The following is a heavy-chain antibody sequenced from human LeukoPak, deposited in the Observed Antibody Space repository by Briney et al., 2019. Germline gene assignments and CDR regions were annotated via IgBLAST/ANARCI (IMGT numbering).Heavy chain of an antibody. J-gene: IGHJ5*02. CDR3: ARGADYGDLNWFDP. D-gene: IGHD4-17*01. Sequence: GGSLRLSCAASGFTFSSYGMHWVRQAPGKGLEWVAVIWCDGSNKYYADSVKGRFTISRDNSKNTLYLQMNSLRAEDTAVYYCARGADYGDLNWFDPWGQGTLVTVSS. V-gene: IGHV3-33*01. CDR2: IWCDGSNK. CDR1: GFTFSSYG.